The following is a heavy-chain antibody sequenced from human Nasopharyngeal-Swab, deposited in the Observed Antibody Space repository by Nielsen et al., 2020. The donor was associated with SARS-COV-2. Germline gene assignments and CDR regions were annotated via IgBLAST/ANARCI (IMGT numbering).Heavy chain of an antibody. V-gene: IGHV1-69*10. CDR1: GGTFSSYA. CDR2: IIPILGIA. Sequence: SVKVSCKASGGTFSSYAISWVRQAPGQGLEWMGGIIPILGIANYAQKFQGRVTMTRDTSISTAYMELSRLRSDDTAVYYCARVLLGNWSGYTDWGQGTLVTVSS. D-gene: IGHD3-3*01. J-gene: IGHJ4*02. CDR3: ARVLLGNWSGYTD.